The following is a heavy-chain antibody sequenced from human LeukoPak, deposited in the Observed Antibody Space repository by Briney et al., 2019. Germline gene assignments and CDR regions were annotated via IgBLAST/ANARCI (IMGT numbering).Heavy chain of an antibody. CDR3: AREEGPYFDC. Sequence: PGGSLRLSCAASGFTFHDHGMSWVRQVPGKGLEWVSALNWNGDNTGYADSMKGRFTISRDNAKKSLYLQMNSLTAEDTAYYYCAREEGPYFDCWGQGTLVTVSS. J-gene: IGHJ4*02. CDR2: LNWNGDNT. CDR1: GFTFHDHG. V-gene: IGHV3-20*04.